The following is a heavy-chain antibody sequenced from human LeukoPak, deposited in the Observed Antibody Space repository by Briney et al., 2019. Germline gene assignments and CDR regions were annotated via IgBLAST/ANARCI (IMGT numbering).Heavy chain of an antibody. J-gene: IGHJ3*02. CDR3: ARELIGAFDI. V-gene: IGHV4-61*08. Sequence: PSETLSLTCTVSGGSISSGGYSWSWIRQHPGKGLEWIGYIYYSGSTNYNPSLKSRVTISVDTSKNQFSLKLSSVTAADTAVYYCARELIGAFDIWGQGTMVTVSS. D-gene: IGHD3-3*01. CDR2: IYYSGST. CDR1: GGSISSGGYS.